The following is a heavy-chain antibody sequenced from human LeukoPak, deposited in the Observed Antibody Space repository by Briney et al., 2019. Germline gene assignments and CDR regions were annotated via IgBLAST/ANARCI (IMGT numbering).Heavy chain of an antibody. Sequence: GGSLRLSCAASGFTFRNYAMSWVRQAPGKGLEWVSVISDSGGSTYSADSVKGRLTISRGNSKNTLYLQMNSLTAEDTAVYYCARESAYCGSDCRSLSDYWGQGTLVTVSS. J-gene: IGHJ4*02. CDR3: ARESAYCGSDCRSLSDY. CDR2: ISDSGGST. CDR1: GFTFRNYA. V-gene: IGHV3-23*01. D-gene: IGHD2-21*02.